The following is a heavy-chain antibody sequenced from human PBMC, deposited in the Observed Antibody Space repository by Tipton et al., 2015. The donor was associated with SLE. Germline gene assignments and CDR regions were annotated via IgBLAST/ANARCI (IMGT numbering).Heavy chain of an antibody. V-gene: IGHV4-61*02. CDR1: GDSISGGDYY. J-gene: IGHJ5*02. Sequence: TLSLTCTVSGDSISGGDYYWTWIRQPAGKGLERIGRIYINGPSNYNPSLRSRVTISVDTSKNQFSLKLSSATAADTAVYYCARQKGGWFEDVAWGLGAQVTVSS. D-gene: IGHD6-19*01. CDR3: ARQKGGWFEDVA. CDR2: IYINGPS.